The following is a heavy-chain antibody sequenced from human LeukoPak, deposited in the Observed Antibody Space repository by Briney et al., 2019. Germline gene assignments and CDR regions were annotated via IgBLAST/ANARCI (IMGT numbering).Heavy chain of an antibody. CDR3: ARGDSSGYYGDY. CDR1: GGTFSSYA. D-gene: IGHD3-22*01. V-gene: IGHV1-69*05. CDR2: IIPIFGTA. J-gene: IGHJ4*02. Sequence: SVKVSCKASGGTFSSYAISWVRQAPGQGLEWMGRIIPIFGTANYAQKFQGRVTITTDESTSTAYMELSSLRSKDTAVYYCARGDSSGYYGDYWGQRTLVTVSS.